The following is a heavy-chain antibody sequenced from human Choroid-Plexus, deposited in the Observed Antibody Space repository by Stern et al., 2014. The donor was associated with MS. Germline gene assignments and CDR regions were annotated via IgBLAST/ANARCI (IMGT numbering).Heavy chain of an antibody. D-gene: IGHD2/OR15-2a*01. Sequence: DQLVESGGGVVQPGRPLRLSCVASGFTFGSCAMHWVLQAPGKGLEWVAGVSYDGSNKYYADSVKGRFTISRDNSQNTLYMQMSSLRPEDTAVYYCAKDRQYLTYFFDHWGQGSLVTVSS. J-gene: IGHJ5*02. CDR3: AKDRQYLTYFFDH. CDR1: GFTFGSCA. CDR2: VSYDGSNK. V-gene: IGHV3-30*18.